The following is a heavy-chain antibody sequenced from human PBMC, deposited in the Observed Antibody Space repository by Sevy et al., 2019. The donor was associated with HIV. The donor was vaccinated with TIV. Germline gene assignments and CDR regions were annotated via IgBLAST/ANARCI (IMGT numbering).Heavy chain of an antibody. V-gene: IGHV3-7*03. D-gene: IGHD3-3*01. CDR1: GFTFSRYW. Sequence: GGSLRLSCAASGFTFSRYWMSWVRQAPGKGLEWVANIKQGGSEKYYVDSLKGRFTISRDNAKNSLYLQMNSLRGEDTAVYYCARGPAPYYDFWSGIYFDFWGQGTLVTVSS. CDR2: IKQGGSEK. CDR3: ARGPAPYYDFWSGIYFDF. J-gene: IGHJ4*02.